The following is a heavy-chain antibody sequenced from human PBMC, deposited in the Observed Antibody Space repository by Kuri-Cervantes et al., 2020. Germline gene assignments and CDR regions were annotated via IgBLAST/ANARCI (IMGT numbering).Heavy chain of an antibody. D-gene: IGHD3-10*01. V-gene: IGHV4-39*01. CDR3: ARLPRREVRGAYYYYGMDV. CDR2: IYYSGST. Sequence: SETLSLTCTVSGGSISSGDYYWSWIRQPPGKGLEWIGSIYYSGSTYYNPSLKSRATISVDTSKNQFSLKLSSVTAADTAVYYCARLPRREVRGAYYYYGMDVWGQGTTVTVSS. J-gene: IGHJ6*02. CDR1: GGSISSGDYY.